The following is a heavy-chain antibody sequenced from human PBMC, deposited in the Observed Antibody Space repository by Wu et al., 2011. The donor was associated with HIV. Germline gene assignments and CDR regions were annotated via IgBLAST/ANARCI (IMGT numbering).Heavy chain of an antibody. CDR1: GDSITSGDYY. V-gene: IGHV4-30-4*08. CDR2: IYYSGSS. Sequence: VQLQESGPDSVKPSQTLSLTCTVSGDSITSGDYYWSWIRQPPGKGLEWIGYIYYSGSSYYNPSLKNRIIISADTSKNQFSLNLSSVTAADTAVYYCARATDYVWGSYRQGWFDPWGQGTLVIVSS. J-gene: IGHJ5*02. CDR3: ARATDYVWGSYRQGWFDP. D-gene: IGHD3-16*02.